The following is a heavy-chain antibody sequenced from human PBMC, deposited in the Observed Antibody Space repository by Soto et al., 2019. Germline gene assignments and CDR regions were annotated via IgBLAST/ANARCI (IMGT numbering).Heavy chain of an antibody. V-gene: IGHV3-48*02. CDR3: ARFMITFGGVISGKGWSSYYGMDV. Sequence: PGGSLRLSCAASGFTFSSYSMNWVRQAPGKGLEWVSYISSSSSTIYYADSVKGRFTISRDNAKNSLYLQMNSLRDEDTAVYYCARFMITFGGVISGKGWSSYYGMDVWGQGTTVTVSS. J-gene: IGHJ6*02. D-gene: IGHD3-16*01. CDR2: ISSSSSTI. CDR1: GFTFSSYS.